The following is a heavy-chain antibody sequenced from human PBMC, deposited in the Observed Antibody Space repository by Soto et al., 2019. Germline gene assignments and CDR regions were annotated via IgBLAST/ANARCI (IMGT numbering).Heavy chain of an antibody. V-gene: IGHV3-30*03. D-gene: IGHD6-13*01. CDR3: AQGIPSGDYYFDY. Sequence: QVQVVESGGGVVQPGRSLRLSCAASGFTFSTYGMHWVRQAPGKGLEWVAVISPDGSNRYYGDSVKGRFTISRDNSKNALHLQMTRLRPEDTAVYYCAQGIPSGDYYFDYWGQGTMVTVSS. J-gene: IGHJ4*02. CDR1: GFTFSTYG. CDR2: ISPDGSNR.